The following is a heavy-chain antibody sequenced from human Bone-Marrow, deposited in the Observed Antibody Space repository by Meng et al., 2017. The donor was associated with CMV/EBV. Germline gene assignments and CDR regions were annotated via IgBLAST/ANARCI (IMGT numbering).Heavy chain of an antibody. Sequence: SQTLSLTCAISGDSVSSNSAAWNWIRQSPSRGLEWLGRTYYRSKWYNDYAVSVKSRITINPDTSKNQFSLKLSSVTAADTAVYYCARYPSSSSWYFFDYWGQGTRVTGYS. D-gene: IGHD6-13*01. CDR3: ARYPSSSSWYFFDY. CDR2: TYYRSKWYN. CDR1: GDSVSSNSAA. V-gene: IGHV6-1*01. J-gene: IGHJ4*02.